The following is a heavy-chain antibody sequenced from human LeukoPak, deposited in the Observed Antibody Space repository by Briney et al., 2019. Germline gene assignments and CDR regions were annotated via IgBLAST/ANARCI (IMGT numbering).Heavy chain of an antibody. CDR1: GGSISSYY. V-gene: IGHV4-4*07. Sequence: SETLSLTCTVSGGSISSYYWSWIRQPAGKGLEWIGRIYTSGSTNYNPSLKSRVTMSVDTSKNQFSLRLSSVTAADTAMYYCVKSGGYGLIDYWGQGTLVTVSS. D-gene: IGHD6-19*01. CDR2: IYTSGST. J-gene: IGHJ4*02. CDR3: VKSGGYGLIDY.